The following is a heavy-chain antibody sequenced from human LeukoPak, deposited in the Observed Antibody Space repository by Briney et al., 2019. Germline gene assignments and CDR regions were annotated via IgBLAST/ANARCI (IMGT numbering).Heavy chain of an antibody. J-gene: IGHJ4*02. D-gene: IGHD2-2*01. Sequence: SGGSLRLSCAASGFPFSSYAMSWVRQAPGKGLEWVSDISGGGGSTFYTDSVKGRFTISRDNSENTLYLKMNSLRAEATAVYYCARRACSSSSCSYFDNWGQGTLVTVSS. V-gene: IGHV3-23*01. CDR1: GFPFSSYA. CDR3: ARRACSSSSCSYFDN. CDR2: ISGGGGST.